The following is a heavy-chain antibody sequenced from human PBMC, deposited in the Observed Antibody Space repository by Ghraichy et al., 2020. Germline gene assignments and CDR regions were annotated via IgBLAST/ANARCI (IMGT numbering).Heavy chain of an antibody. J-gene: IGHJ4*02. V-gene: IGHV3-7*01. Sequence: GGSLRLSCVASGFTFSNYWMSWVRQAPGKGLEWVANIKEDGSEKYYVDSVKGRFTISRDNAKNSLYLQMNSLGAEDTAVYYCARALYYDYIWGSYRYVDYFDYWGQGTLVTVSS. D-gene: IGHD3-16*02. CDR1: GFTFSNYW. CDR2: IKEDGSEK. CDR3: ARALYYDYIWGSYRYVDYFDY.